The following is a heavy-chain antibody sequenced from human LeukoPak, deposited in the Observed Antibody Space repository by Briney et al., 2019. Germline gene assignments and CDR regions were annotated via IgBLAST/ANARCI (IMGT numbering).Heavy chain of an antibody. D-gene: IGHD3/OR15-3a*01. Sequence: TGGSLRLSCTASGFTFSDYYMSWSRQAPGKGLEWVSYLSSDGSTISYADSVKGRFTISRDNAKNSLHLQMNSLRAEDTAVYHCARVIFGGGTPPHYYYYGMDVWGQGTTVTVS. J-gene: IGHJ6*02. V-gene: IGHV3-11*01. CDR3: ARVIFGGGTPPHYYYYGMDV. CDR2: LSSDGSTI. CDR1: GFTFSDYY.